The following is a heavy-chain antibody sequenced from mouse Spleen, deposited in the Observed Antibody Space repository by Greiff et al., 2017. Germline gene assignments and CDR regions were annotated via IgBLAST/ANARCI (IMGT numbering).Heavy chain of an antibody. J-gene: IGHJ2*01. V-gene: IGHV5-17*01. CDR3: ARLLGGY. D-gene: IGHD4-1*01. CDR2: ISSGSSTI. Sequence: EVKLQESGGGLVKPGGSLKLTCAASGFTFSDYGMHWVRQAPEKGLEWVAYISSGSSTIYYADTVKGRFTISRDNAKNTLFLQMTSLRSEDTAMYYCARLLGGYWGQGTTLTVSS. CDR1: GFTFSDYG.